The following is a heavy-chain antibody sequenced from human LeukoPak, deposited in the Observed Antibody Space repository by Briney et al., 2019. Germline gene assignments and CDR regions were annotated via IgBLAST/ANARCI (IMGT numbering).Heavy chain of an antibody. Sequence: SETLSLTCTVSGGSISSYYWSWIRQPPGKGLEWIGYIYYSGGTNYNPSLKSRVTISVDTSKNQFSLKLSSVTAADTAMYYCARLGYYDILTGYDWFDPWGQGTLVTVSS. J-gene: IGHJ5*02. V-gene: IGHV4-59*08. CDR3: ARLGYYDILTGYDWFDP. CDR2: IYYSGGT. D-gene: IGHD3-9*01. CDR1: GGSISSYY.